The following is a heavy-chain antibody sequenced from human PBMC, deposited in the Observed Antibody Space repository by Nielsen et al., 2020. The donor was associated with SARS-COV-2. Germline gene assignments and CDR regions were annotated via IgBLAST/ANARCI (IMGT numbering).Heavy chain of an antibody. J-gene: IGHJ5*02. D-gene: IGHD2-15*01. CDR2: ISYDGSNK. Sequence: GGSLRLSCAASGFTFSSYGMHWVRQAPGKGLEWVAVISYDGSNKYYADSVKGRFTISRDNSKNTLYLQMNSLRAEDTAVYYCARGSVGYCSGGSCYPWFDPWGQGTLVTVSS. CDR3: ARGSVGYCSGGSCYPWFDP. V-gene: IGHV3-30*03. CDR1: GFTFSSYG.